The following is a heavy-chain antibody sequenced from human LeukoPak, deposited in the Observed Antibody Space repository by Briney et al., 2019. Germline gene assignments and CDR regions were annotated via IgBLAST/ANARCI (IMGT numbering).Heavy chain of an antibody. Sequence: PSETLSLTCSVSDDSITMYYWTWIRQPPGKGLEWIGYVDHTGSTNFNPSLNGRVSISRDTSKNLFSLRLRSVTAADTAAYFCARGRVSSSTWYSTYYYYFYMDVWGKGTTVTISS. V-gene: IGHV4-59*01. J-gene: IGHJ6*03. CDR3: ARGRVSSSTWYSTYYYYFYMDV. CDR1: DDSITMYY. CDR2: VDHTGST. D-gene: IGHD4-11*01.